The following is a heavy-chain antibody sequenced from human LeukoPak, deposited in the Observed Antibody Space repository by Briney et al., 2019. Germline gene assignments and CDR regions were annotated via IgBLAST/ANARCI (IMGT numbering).Heavy chain of an antibody. CDR2: ISGSGGST. D-gene: IGHD3-22*01. CDR3: AKGDWRVSSGYPVDY. CDR1: GFTFSSYA. Sequence: PGGSLRLSCAASGFTFSSYAMSWVRQAPGKGLEWVSAISGSGGSTYYADSVKGRFTISRDNSKNTLYLQMNSLRAEDTAVYYCAKGDWRVSSGYPVDYWGQGTLVTVSS. J-gene: IGHJ4*02. V-gene: IGHV3-23*01.